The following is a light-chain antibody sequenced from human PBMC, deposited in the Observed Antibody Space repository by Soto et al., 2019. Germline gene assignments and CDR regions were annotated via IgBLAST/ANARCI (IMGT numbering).Light chain of an antibody. J-gene: IGKJ1*01. CDR1: QSVSSN. V-gene: IGKV3-15*01. CDR3: QQYNNWWT. CDR2: GAS. Sequence: EIVMTQSPATLSVSPGERATLSCRASQSVSSNLAWYQQKPSQAPRLLIYGASTRATGIPARFSGSGSGTEFTLTISSLQSEDFAVYCCQQYNNWWTFGQGTKVEIK.